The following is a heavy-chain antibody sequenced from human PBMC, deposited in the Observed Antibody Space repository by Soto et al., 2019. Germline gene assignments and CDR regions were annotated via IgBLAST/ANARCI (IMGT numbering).Heavy chain of an antibody. CDR2: IYYSGST. CDR3: ARHPDTYYDILTGYYPNY. D-gene: IGHD3-9*01. CDR1: GGSISSSSYY. V-gene: IGHV4-39*01. Sequence: KTSETLSLTCTVSGGSISSSSYYWGWIRQPPWKGLEWIGSIYYSGSTYYNPSLKSRVTISVDTSKNQFSLKLSSVTAADTAVYYCARHPDTYYDILTGYYPNYWGQGXLVTVRS. J-gene: IGHJ4*02.